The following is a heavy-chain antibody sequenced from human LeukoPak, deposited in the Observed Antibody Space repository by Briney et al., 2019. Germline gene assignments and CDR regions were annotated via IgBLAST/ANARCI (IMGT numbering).Heavy chain of an antibody. CDR2: INPNSGGT. CDR1: GYTFTDYY. D-gene: IGHD3-10*01. Sequence: GASVKVSCKASGYTFTDYYIHWVRQAPGQGLEWMGWINPNSGGTNYAQKFRDRVTMTRDASISTAYMELSSLRSDDTALYYCARRGSGNYYNVYYFDYWSQGTLVTVSS. J-gene: IGHJ4*02. CDR3: ARRGSGNYYNVYYFDY. V-gene: IGHV1-2*02.